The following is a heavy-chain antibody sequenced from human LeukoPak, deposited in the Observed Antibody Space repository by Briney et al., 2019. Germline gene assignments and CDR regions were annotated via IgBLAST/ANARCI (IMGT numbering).Heavy chain of an antibody. D-gene: IGHD3-22*01. CDR1: GFTFSTNY. CDR3: ARDLNYYDSSGYGH. J-gene: IGHJ4*02. Sequence: GGSLRLSCAASGFTFSTNYMSWVRQAPGKGLEWVSVIYSGGSPYYADSAKGRLTISRDNSKNTLYLQMNSLRADDTAVYYCARDLNYYDSSGYGHWGQGTLVTVSS. V-gene: IGHV3-53*01. CDR2: IYSGGSP.